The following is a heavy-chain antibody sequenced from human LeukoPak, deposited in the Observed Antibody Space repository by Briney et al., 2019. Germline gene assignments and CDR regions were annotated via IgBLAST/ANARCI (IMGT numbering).Heavy chain of an antibody. J-gene: IGHJ4*02. CDR2: VDPEDDET. V-gene: IGHV1-24*01. Sequence: ASVKVSCKVSGYTLTELSMHWVRQAPGKGPEWMGGVDPEDDETFYAQKFQGRATMTEDTSTHTAYMELSSLRSEDTAVYYCATPAPSHYYDLRYYFDYWGQGTLVTVSS. CDR3: ATPAPSHYYDLRYYFDY. D-gene: IGHD3-22*01. CDR1: GYTLTELS.